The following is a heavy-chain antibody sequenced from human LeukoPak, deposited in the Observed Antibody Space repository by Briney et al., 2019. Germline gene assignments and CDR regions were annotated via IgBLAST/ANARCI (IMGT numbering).Heavy chain of an antibody. CDR1: GFTFSSYE. Sequence: PGGSLRLSCAASGFTFSSYEMNWVRQAPGNGLEWVSYISSSGSTIYYADSVKGRFTIPRDNAKNSLYLQMNSLRAEDTAVYYCAITGTTDYYYGMDVWGQGTTVTVSS. V-gene: IGHV3-48*03. D-gene: IGHD1-7*01. J-gene: IGHJ6*02. CDR2: ISSSGSTI. CDR3: AITGTTDYYYGMDV.